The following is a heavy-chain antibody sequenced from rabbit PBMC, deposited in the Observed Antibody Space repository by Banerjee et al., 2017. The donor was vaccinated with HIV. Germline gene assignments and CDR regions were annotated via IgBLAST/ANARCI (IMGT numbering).Heavy chain of an antibody. Sequence: QEQLEESGGDLVKPEGSLTLTCTASGFDFSSYYMSWVRQAPGKGLEWIACINTSSGNTVYATWAKGRFTISKTSWTTVTLQMTSLTAADTASYFCARDLAGVIGWNFNLWGQGTLVTVS. J-gene: IGHJ4*01. CDR1: GFDFSSYYM. CDR3: ARDLAGVIGWNFNL. V-gene: IGHV1S45*01. D-gene: IGHD4-1*01. CDR2: INTSSGNT.